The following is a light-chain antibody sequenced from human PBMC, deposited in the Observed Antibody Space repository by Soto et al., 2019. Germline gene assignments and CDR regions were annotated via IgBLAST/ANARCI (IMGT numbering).Light chain of an antibody. J-gene: IGKJ1*01. Sequence: DLQMTQSPSTLSSSLGDSVTITCRASQSISVWLAWYQQKAGKAPNLLIYKESRLESGVPSRFSGSGSETEFNLTISGLQPGDSATYYCQQYNSYSPTCGQGTKVDIK. CDR2: KES. CDR3: QQYNSYSPT. CDR1: QSISVW. V-gene: IGKV1-5*03.